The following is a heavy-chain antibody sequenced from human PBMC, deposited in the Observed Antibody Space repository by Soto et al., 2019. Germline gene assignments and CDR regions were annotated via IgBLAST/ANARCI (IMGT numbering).Heavy chain of an antibody. Sequence: GGSLRLSCAASGFTFSSYSMNWVRQAPGKGLEWVSSISSSSSYIYYADSVKGRFTISRDNAKNSLYLQMNSLRAEDTAVYYCARDRGYYDFWSGYYYYYYYGMDVWGQGTTVTVSS. CDR2: ISSSSSYI. D-gene: IGHD3-3*01. CDR1: GFTFSSYS. J-gene: IGHJ6*02. CDR3: ARDRGYYDFWSGYYYYYYYGMDV. V-gene: IGHV3-21*01.